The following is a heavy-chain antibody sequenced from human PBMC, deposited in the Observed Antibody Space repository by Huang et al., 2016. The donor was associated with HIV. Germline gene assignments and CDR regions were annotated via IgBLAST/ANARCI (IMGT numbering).Heavy chain of an antibody. Sequence: QVQLVESGGGEVQPGRALRLSCVASGVPFPSAGSGVMFNNYAMLVVRQFPGKGLEWVAFISNDGKNKYSADSGKGRFTIARDNSRNTLYLEMKSLRVEDTAVYYCAKDPTLFERRGYYFDYWGRGTLVTVSS. CDR3: AKDPTLFERRGYYFDY. D-gene: IGHD2-15*01. CDR1: GVPFPSAGSGVMFNNYA. V-gene: IGHV3-30*04. CDR2: ISNDGKNK. J-gene: IGHJ4*01.